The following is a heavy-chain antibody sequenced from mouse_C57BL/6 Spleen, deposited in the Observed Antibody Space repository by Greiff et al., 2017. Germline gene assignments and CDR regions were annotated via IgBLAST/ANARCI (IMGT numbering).Heavy chain of an antibody. CDR2: IWSGGST. CDR3: ARSTTVIETLFDY. J-gene: IGHJ2*01. V-gene: IGHV2-2*01. Sequence: QVQLQQSGPGLVQPSQSLSITCTASGFSLTSYGVHWVSQSPGKGLEWLGVIWSGGSTDYNAAFISRLGTSKDNSTSQIFFKMNSLQADDTTIYYCARSTTVIETLFDYWGQGTTLTVSS. D-gene: IGHD1-1*01. CDR1: GFSLTSYG.